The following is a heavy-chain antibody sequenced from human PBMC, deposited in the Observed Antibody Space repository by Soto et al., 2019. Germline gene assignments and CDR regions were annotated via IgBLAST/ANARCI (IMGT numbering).Heavy chain of an antibody. CDR3: ARVSYCSTTGCYSGDSYYFDY. Sequence: ASETLSLTCAVSDYSISSGYYWGWIRQPPGKGLEWIGSVYHSGNTFYNPSLKSRVTISIDTSRNQVSLKLSSVTAADTAIYYCARVSYCSTTGCYSGDSYYFDYWGRGTLVTVSS. V-gene: IGHV4-38-2*01. CDR2: VYHSGNT. CDR1: DYSISSGYY. J-gene: IGHJ4*02. D-gene: IGHD2-2*01.